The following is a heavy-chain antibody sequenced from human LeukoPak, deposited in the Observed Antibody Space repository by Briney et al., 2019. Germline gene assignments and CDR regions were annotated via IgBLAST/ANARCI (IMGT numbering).Heavy chain of an antibody. V-gene: IGHV3-33*01. Sequence: GGSLRLSCAASGFTFSSYGMHWVRQAPGKGLEWVAVIWYDGSNKYYADSVKGRFTISRDNSKNTLYLQMNSLGAEDTAVYYCAREYYYDSSGYLDYWGQGTLVTVSS. CDR3: AREYYYDSSGYLDY. CDR1: GFTFSSYG. D-gene: IGHD3-22*01. J-gene: IGHJ4*02. CDR2: IWYDGSNK.